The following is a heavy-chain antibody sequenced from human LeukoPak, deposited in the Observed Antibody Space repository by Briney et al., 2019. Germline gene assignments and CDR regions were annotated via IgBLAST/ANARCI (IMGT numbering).Heavy chain of an antibody. CDR2: INPSGGST. CDR3: ATHLEWLPRYYYYGMDV. CDR1: GYTFTGYY. J-gene: IGHJ6*02. Sequence: ASVKVSCKASGYTFTGYYMHWVRQAPGQGLEWMGIINPSGGSTSYAQKFQGRVTMTRDTSTSTVYMELSSLRSEDTAVYYCATHLEWLPRYYYYGMDVWGQGTTVTVSS. V-gene: IGHV1-46*01. D-gene: IGHD3-3*01.